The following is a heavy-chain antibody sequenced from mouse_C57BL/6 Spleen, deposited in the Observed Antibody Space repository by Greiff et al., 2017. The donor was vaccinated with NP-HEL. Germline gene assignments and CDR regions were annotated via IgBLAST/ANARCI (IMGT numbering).Heavy chain of an antibody. J-gene: IGHJ3*01. V-gene: IGHV14-2*01. Sequence: EVQLQQSGAELVKPGASVKLSCTASGFNIKDYYMHWVKQRTEQGLEWIGRIDPEDGETKSAPKFQGKATITADTSSNTAYLQLSSLTSEDTAVYYGAYGSSDAWFAYWGQGTLVTVSA. D-gene: IGHD1-1*01. CDR1: GFNIKDYY. CDR2: IDPEDGET. CDR3: AYGSSDAWFAY.